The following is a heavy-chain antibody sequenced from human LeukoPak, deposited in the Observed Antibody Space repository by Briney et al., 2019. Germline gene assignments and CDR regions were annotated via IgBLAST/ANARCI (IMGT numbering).Heavy chain of an antibody. CDR3: ARNGIAVAGYDY. D-gene: IGHD6-19*01. CDR1: GYTFTGYY. J-gene: IGHJ4*02. V-gene: IGHV1-2*02. CDR2: INPNSGGT. Sequence: GASVKVSCKASGYTFTGYYMNWVRQAPGQGLEWMGWINPNSGGTNYAQKFQGRVTMTRDTSISTAYMELSSLRSDDTAVYYCARNGIAVAGYDYWGQGTLVTVSS.